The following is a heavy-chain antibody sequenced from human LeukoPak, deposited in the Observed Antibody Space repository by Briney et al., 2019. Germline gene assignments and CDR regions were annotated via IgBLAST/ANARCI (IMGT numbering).Heavy chain of an antibody. D-gene: IGHD3-10*01. J-gene: IGHJ4*02. CDR2: LLPAGRAT. Sequence: ASVTVSFTASGYTFSSHHIHWVRQAPGQGRVWMGWLLPAGRATQYSQNVQPRLTLTTDTSTNTAYMELSRLIPDGTAVYYCSGRYGPGPVWGQGTLISASP. V-gene: IGHV1-2*02. CDR3: SGRYGPGPV. CDR1: GYTFSSHH.